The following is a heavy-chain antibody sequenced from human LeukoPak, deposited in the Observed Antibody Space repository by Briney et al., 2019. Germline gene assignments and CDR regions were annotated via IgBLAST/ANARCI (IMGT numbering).Heavy chain of an antibody. D-gene: IGHD6-19*01. Sequence: GRSLRLSCAASGFTFSSYPLHWVRQAPGKGPDWVAVISYDGSDKYYADSVKGRFTISRDNSKNMVFVQLNGLRVEDTAVYYCARGGFPGTAVADFDSWGQGTLVTVSS. CDR1: GFTFSSYP. CDR2: ISYDGSDK. J-gene: IGHJ4*02. CDR3: ARGGFPGTAVADFDS. V-gene: IGHV3-30-3*01.